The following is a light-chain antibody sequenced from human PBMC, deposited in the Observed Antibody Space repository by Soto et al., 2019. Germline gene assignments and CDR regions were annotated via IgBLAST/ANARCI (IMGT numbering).Light chain of an antibody. V-gene: IGKV1-5*01. CDR2: DAS. CDR1: QRISRY. CDR3: QHYHSLSS. Sequence: DFQMTKSPSTLSASVRERVTITCRATQRISRYLAWYKQKQGEAPKLLIYDASTLQSGVPARLSGSGSGTEFRLSIISMQPDDFAIYYFQHYHSLSSFGPGTKVFIK. J-gene: IGKJ3*01.